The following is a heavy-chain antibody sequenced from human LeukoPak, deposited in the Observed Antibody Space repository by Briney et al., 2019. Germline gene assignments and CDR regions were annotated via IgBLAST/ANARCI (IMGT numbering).Heavy chain of an antibody. CDR3: ARDGGYDILTGYWGFDY. Sequence: SVKVSCKASGGTFSNYAISWVRQAPGQGLEWMGGIIPIFGTANYAQKFQGRVTITADESTSTAYMELSSLRSEDTAVYYCARDGGYDILTGYWGFDYWGQGTLVTVSS. V-gene: IGHV1-69*13. D-gene: IGHD3-9*01. CDR1: GGTFSNYA. J-gene: IGHJ4*02. CDR2: IIPIFGTA.